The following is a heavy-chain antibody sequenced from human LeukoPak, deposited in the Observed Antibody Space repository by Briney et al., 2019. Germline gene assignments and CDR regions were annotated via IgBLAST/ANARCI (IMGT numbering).Heavy chain of an antibody. Sequence: SETLSLTCSVSGASINDYYWTWIRQPPGKGLEWLGYVYHTGTSGYHPSLKSRVAMSLDTSKNQAALKLSSVTSADTAVYFCTRVVNGGHFDSWGQGTLDTVSS. D-gene: IGHD2-8*01. CDR2: VYHTGTS. CDR1: GASINDYY. J-gene: IGHJ4*02. CDR3: TRVVNGGHFDS. V-gene: IGHV4-59*12.